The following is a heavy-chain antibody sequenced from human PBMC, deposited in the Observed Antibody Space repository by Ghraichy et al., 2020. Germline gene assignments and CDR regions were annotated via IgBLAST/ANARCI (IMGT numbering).Heavy chain of an antibody. J-gene: IGHJ5*01. CDR3: AKSVDAYTDS. V-gene: IGHV3-23*01. CDR1: GFTFSRSP. Sequence: GESLNISCAASGFTFSRSPMNWVRQAPGKGLEWVSSISASGSNTYYADSVRGRFTISRDNSKSTLYLQMNGLRADDTALYYCAKSVDAYTDSWSQGTLVTVSS. CDR2: ISASGSNT. D-gene: IGHD5-24*01.